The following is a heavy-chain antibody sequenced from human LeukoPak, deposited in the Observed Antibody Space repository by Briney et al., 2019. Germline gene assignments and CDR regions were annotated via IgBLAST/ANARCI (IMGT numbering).Heavy chain of an antibody. J-gene: IGHJ4*02. CDR2: ISGSGGST. D-gene: IGHD3-3*01. Sequence: GGSLRLSCAASEFTFSSYAMSWVRQAPGKGLEWVSAISGSGGSTYYADSVKGRFTISRDNSKNTLYLQMNSLRAEDTAVYYCARDSVVDITIFGVVISPDYWGQGTLVTVSS. CDR1: EFTFSSYA. CDR3: ARDSVVDITIFGVVISPDY. V-gene: IGHV3-23*01.